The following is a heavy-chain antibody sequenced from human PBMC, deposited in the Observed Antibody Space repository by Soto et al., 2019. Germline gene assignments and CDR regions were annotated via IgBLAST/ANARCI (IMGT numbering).Heavy chain of an antibody. CDR2: INPNSGGT. D-gene: IGHD3-9*01. Sequence: ASVKDSCKASGYTFTAYYMHWVRQAPGQGREWMAWINPNSGGTNYAQKFQGWVTMTRDTSISTAYMELSRLRSDDTAVYYCARDRVYDILTGYHHYGMDVWGQGTTVTVSS. CDR1: GYTFTAYY. J-gene: IGHJ6*02. V-gene: IGHV1-2*04. CDR3: ARDRVYDILTGYHHYGMDV.